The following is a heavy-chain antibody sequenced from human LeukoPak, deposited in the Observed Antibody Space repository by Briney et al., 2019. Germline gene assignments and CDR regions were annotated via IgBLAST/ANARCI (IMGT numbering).Heavy chain of an antibody. J-gene: IGHJ6*02. V-gene: IGHV1-18*01. Sequence: GASVKVSCKASGYTFTSYGISWVRQAPGQGLEWMGWISAYNGNTNYAQTLQGRVTMTTDTSTSTAYMELRSLRSDDTAVYYCARTFVVVTAIHYYYYGMDVWGQGTTVTVSS. D-gene: IGHD2-21*02. CDR1: GYTFTSYG. CDR3: ARTFVVVTAIHYYYYGMDV. CDR2: ISAYNGNT.